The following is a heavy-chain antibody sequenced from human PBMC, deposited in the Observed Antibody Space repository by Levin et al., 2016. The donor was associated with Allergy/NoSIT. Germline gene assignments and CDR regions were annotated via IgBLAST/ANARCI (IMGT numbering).Heavy chain of an antibody. J-gene: IGHJ6*02. CDR2: IVVGSGNT. Sequence: WVRQAPGQRLEWIGWIVVGSGNTNYAQKFQERVTITRDMSTSTAYMELSSLRSEDTAVYYCAAVVRHWLLSPDYYYYGMDVWGQGTTVTVSS. V-gene: IGHV1-58*01. D-gene: IGHD3-9*01. CDR3: AAVVRHWLLSPDYYYYGMDV.